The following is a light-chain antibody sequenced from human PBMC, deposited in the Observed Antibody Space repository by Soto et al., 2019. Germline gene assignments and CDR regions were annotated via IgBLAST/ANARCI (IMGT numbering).Light chain of an antibody. CDR3: QQDYNYPWT. CDR1: QRLSSN. V-gene: IGKV3-15*01. Sequence: IVMTQSPATLSVYTGERVTLSCRASQRLSSNLAWRQQKPGQAPRLLIYGASTRATAIPARFSGSGSGTEFTLTISSLQPEDFATYYCQQDYNYPWTFGQGTKVDIK. J-gene: IGKJ1*01. CDR2: GAS.